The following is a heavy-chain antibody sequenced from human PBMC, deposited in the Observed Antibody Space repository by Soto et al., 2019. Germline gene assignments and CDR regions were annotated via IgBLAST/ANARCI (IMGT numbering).Heavy chain of an antibody. J-gene: IGHJ4*02. CDR1: GFTFSSYW. D-gene: IGHD2-15*01. CDR3: ARRGSGVTRGLHY. CDR2: INTDGSST. V-gene: IGHV3-74*01. Sequence: DVQLVESGGGLVQPGGSLRLSCGASGFTFSSYWMHWVRQAPGKGLVWISRINTDGSSTSYVDSVQGRFTISRDNGKNTLFLQMNSLRGEDTAVYYCARRGSGVTRGLHYWGQGTLVTVSS.